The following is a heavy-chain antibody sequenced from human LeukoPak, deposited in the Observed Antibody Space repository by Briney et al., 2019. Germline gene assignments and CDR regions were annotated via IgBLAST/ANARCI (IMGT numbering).Heavy chain of an antibody. CDR2: IYHSGST. CDR3: ASKPFLSGSFDY. V-gene: IGHV4-38-2*01. Sequence: SETLSLTCAVSGYSISSGYYWGWIRQPPGKGLEWIGSIYHSGSTYYNPSLKSRVTISVDTSKNQFSLNLSSVTAADTVVYYCASKPFLSGSFDYWGQGTLVTVSS. D-gene: IGHD1-26*01. CDR1: GYSISSGYY. J-gene: IGHJ4*02.